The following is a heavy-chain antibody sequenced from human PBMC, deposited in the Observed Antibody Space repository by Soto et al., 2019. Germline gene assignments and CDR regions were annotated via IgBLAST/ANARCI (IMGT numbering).Heavy chain of an antibody. CDR2: IHPNTGGT. J-gene: IGHJ6*02. Sequence: SGAEVRKPGASVKVSCKASGYPYTNSYMHWVRQAPGQGLEWMGWIHPNTGGTNYAQKFQGRVTMTRDTSVSTVYMELNRLTSDDTAIYFCASDFRTRGWFRQAGNFAMDVWGQGTTVTVS. D-gene: IGHD6-19*01. CDR3: ASDFRTRGWFRQAGNFAMDV. V-gene: IGHV1-2*02. CDR1: GYPYTNSY.